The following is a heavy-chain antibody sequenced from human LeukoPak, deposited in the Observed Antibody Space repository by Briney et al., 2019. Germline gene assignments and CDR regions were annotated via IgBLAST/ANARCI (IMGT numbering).Heavy chain of an antibody. CDR2: ISGSADNT. CDR3: ALPGGYYYDSGGYLTT. D-gene: IGHD3-22*01. V-gene: IGHV3-23*01. Sequence: GGSLRLSCAASGFTFSSYAMTWVRQAPEKGLEWVSGISGSADNTHYADSVKGRFTISRDNSKNTLFLQMNSLRVDDTAVYYCALPGGYYYDSGGYLTTWGQGTLVTVSS. J-gene: IGHJ5*02. CDR1: GFTFSSYA.